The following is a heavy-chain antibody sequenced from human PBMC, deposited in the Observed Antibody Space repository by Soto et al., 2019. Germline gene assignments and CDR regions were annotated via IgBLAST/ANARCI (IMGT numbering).Heavy chain of an antibody. V-gene: IGHV5-51*01. CDR3: ARTEAAGKYYYGLDV. CDR2: IYPGDSDT. D-gene: IGHD6-13*01. CDR1: GYSFTSYW. J-gene: IGHJ6*02. Sequence: GESLKISCKGSGYSFTSYWIGWVRQMPGKGLECMGIIYPGDSDTRYSPSFQGQVTISADKSISTAYLQWSSLKASDTAMYYCARTEAAGKYYYGLDVWGQGTTVTVSS.